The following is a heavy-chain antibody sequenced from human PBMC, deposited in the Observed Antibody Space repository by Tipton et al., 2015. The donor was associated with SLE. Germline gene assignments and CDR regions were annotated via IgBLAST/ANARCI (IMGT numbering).Heavy chain of an antibody. D-gene: IGHD6-19*01. J-gene: IGHJ4*02. Sequence: GLVKPSQTLSLTCAISGDSVSSNSAAWNWIRQSPSRGLEWLGMTYYRSKWYNDYAVSVKSRITINPDTSKNQFSLQLNSVTPEDTAVYYCARGRGTNRIAVAGLVYFDYWGQGTLVTVSS. CDR1: GDSVSSNSAA. CDR3: ARGRGTNRIAVAGLVYFDY. CDR2: TYYRSKWYN. V-gene: IGHV6-1*01.